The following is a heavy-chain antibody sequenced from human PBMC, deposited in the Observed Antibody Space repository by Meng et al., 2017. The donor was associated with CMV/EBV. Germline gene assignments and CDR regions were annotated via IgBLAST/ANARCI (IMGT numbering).Heavy chain of an antibody. J-gene: IGHJ4*02. CDR2: IIPIFGTA. Sequence: SVKVSCKASGGTFSSYAISWVRQAPGQGLEWMGGIIPIFGTANYAQKFQGRVTITTDESTSTAYMELSSLRSEDTAVYYCASGLGQGHHYGISAERFGELLSLGYWGQGTLVTVSS. D-gene: IGHD3-10*01. CDR3: ASGLGQGHHYGISAERFGELLSLGY. V-gene: IGHV1-69*05. CDR1: GGTFSSYA.